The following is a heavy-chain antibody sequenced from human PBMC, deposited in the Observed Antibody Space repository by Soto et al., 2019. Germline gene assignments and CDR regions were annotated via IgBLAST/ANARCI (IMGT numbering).Heavy chain of an antibody. J-gene: IGHJ6*02. CDR1: GVVGKNYE. V-gene: IGHV3-48*03. CDR3: ARDIDNRHYFYGLDV. CDR2: ISNSGKTI. D-gene: IGHD1-20*01. Sequence: PWGALRLSSVPAGVVGKNYEMNWVPQAPGKGVDGISYISNSGKTIHVADSLRGRFTISRDNAKTSLFLHMNRLRADDTAVYYCARDIDNRHYFYGLDVWGQGTTVTVSS.